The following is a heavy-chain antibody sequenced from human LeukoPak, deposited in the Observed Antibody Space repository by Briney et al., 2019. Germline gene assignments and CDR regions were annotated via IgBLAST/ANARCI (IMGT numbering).Heavy chain of an antibody. J-gene: IGHJ4*02. V-gene: IGHV1-69*04. CDR1: GGTFSSYA. Sequence: SVKVSCKASGGTFSSYAISWVRQAPGQGLEWMGRIIPILGIANYAQKFQGRVTITADKSTSTAYMELSSLRSEDTAVYYCARDSEAYSSSKYCFDYWGQGTLVTVSS. CDR2: IIPILGIA. D-gene: IGHD6-13*01. CDR3: ARDSEAYSSSKYCFDY.